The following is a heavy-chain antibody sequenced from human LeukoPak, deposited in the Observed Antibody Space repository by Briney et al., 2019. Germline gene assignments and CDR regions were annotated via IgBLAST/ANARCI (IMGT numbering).Heavy chain of an antibody. CDR3: AKGPRYCSSTSCFPPFDY. CDR1: GFTFSSYG. J-gene: IGHJ4*02. CDR2: IRGSGGST. D-gene: IGHD2-2*01. V-gene: IGHV3-23*01. Sequence: GGSLRLSCTASGFTFSSYGMCWVRQAPGKGLEWVSAIRGSGGSTYYADSVKGRFTISRDNSKNTLYLQMNSLRAEDTAVYYCAKGPRYCSSTSCFPPFDYWGQGTLVTVSS.